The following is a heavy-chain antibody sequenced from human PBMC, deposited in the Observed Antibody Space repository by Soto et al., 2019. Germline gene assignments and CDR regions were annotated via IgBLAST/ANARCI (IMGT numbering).Heavy chain of an antibody. Sequence: SQTLSLTCAISGDSVSSNSAAWNWIRQSPSRGLEWLGRTYYRSKWYNDYAVSVKSRITINPDTSKKQFSLQLNSVTPEDTAVYYCASQRGITMVRGVIGYFDYWGQGTMVTVSS. CDR3: ASQRGITMVRGVIGYFDY. CDR2: TYYRSKWYN. CDR1: GDSVSSNSAA. J-gene: IGHJ4*02. V-gene: IGHV6-1*01. D-gene: IGHD3-10*01.